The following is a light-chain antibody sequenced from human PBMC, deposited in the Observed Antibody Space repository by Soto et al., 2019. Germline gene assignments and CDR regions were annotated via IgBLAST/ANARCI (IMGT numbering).Light chain of an antibody. J-gene: IGKJ4*01. CDR1: QGISSY. Sequence: AIRMTQSPSSFSASTGDRVTSTCRASQGISSYLAWYQQKPGKANKLLIYAAYTLQSGVTSRFSGSGSRTEFTLTIGSLQSEDFALYYCQQYNDWPLTFGGGTQVDIK. V-gene: IGKV1-8*01. CDR2: AAY. CDR3: QQYNDWPLT.